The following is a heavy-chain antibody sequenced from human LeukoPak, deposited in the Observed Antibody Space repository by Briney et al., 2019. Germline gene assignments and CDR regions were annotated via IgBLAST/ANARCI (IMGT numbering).Heavy chain of an antibody. CDR2: ISSSSSYI. CDR3: ARDYSFGPAAIRQFDY. V-gene: IGHV3-21*01. J-gene: IGHJ4*02. D-gene: IGHD2-2*02. CDR1: GFTFSNAW. Sequence: PGGSLRLSCAASGFTFSNAWMSWVRQAPGKGLEWVSSISSSSSYIYYADSVKGRFTISRDNAKNSLYLQMNSLRAEDTAVYYCARDYSFGPAAIRQFDYWGQGTLVTASS.